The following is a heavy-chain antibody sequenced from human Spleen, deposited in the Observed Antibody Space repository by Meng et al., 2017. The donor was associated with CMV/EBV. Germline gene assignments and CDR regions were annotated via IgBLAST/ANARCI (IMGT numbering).Heavy chain of an antibody. Sequence: GGSLKISCAASGFTFSSYSMNWVRQAPGKGLEWVSSISSSSSYIYYADSVKGRFTISRDNAKNSLYLQMNSLRAEDTAVYYCARESPGDTAMAIHPLLYGMDVWGQGTTVTVSS. D-gene: IGHD5-18*01. CDR3: ARESPGDTAMAIHPLLYGMDV. CDR1: GFTFSSYS. V-gene: IGHV3-21*01. CDR2: ISSSSSYI. J-gene: IGHJ6*02.